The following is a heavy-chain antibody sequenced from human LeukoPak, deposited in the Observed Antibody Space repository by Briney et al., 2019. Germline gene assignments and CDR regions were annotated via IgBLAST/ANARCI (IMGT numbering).Heavy chain of an antibody. CDR3: AKGSAAARPYYFDS. CDR2: ISTNGVNT. V-gene: IGHV3-23*01. Sequence: GGSLRLSCQASGFTFGNYAMSWVRQAQGKELEWISAISTNGVNTYYADSVKGRFTISRDNSRHTLSLQMNGLRADDTAVYYCAKGSAAARPYYFDSWGQGTLVAVSS. J-gene: IGHJ4*02. CDR1: GFTFGNYA. D-gene: IGHD6-6*01.